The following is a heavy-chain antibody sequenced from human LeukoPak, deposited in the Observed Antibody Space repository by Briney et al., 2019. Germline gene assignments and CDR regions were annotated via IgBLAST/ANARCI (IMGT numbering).Heavy chain of an antibody. CDR1: GGSISSYY. CDR3: ARGGISSVVLY. D-gene: IGHD3-10*01. Sequence: PSETLSLTCTVSGGSISSYYWSWIRQPPGKGLEWIGYIYYSGSTNYNPSLKSRVTISVDTSKSQFSLKLSSVTAADTAVYYCARGGISSVVLYWGQGTLVTVSS. V-gene: IGHV4-59*01. J-gene: IGHJ4*02. CDR2: IYYSGST.